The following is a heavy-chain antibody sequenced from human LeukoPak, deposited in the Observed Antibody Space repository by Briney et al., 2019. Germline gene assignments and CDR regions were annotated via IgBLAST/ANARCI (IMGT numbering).Heavy chain of an antibody. CDR2: IWYDGSNK. V-gene: IGHV3-33*08. CDR1: GFTFSSYG. Sequence: GGSLRLSCAASGFTFSSYGMHWVRQAPGKGLEWVAVIWYDGSNKYYADSVKGRFTISRDNSKNTLYLQMNSLRAEDTAVYYCARVRAAAGTRYYYYYYGMDVWGQGTTVTVSS. J-gene: IGHJ6*02. CDR3: ARVRAAAGTRYYYYYYGMDV. D-gene: IGHD6-13*01.